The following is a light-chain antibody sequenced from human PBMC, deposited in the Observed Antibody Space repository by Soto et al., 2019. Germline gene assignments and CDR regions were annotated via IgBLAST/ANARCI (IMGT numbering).Light chain of an antibody. CDR1: SSDVGSYNL. CDR2: EGS. Sequence: QSALTQPASVSGSPGQSITISCTGTSSDVGSYNLVSWYQQHPGKAPKLMIYEGSNRPSGVSNRFSGSKSGNTASLTISGFQAEDEADYYCCSYAGSSTYVVFGGGTKLTVL. V-gene: IGLV2-23*01. J-gene: IGLJ2*01. CDR3: CSYAGSSTYVV.